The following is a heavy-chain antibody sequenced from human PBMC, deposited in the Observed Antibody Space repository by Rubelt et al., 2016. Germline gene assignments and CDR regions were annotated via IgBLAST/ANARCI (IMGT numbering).Heavy chain of an antibody. D-gene: IGHD3-16*02. CDR1: GFTFRRYW. V-gene: IGHV3-74*01. J-gene: IGHJ4*02. CDR3: ARDRAGGSFDY. Sequence: CGGNLVQPGGSLRLSCAASGFTFRRYWMHWVRQAPGKGLVWVSRINEVGSNTNYADSVEGRFTISRDNAKSSVYLQMDSLRAEDTAVYYCARDRAGGSFDYWGQGILVTVAS. CDR2: INEVGSNT.